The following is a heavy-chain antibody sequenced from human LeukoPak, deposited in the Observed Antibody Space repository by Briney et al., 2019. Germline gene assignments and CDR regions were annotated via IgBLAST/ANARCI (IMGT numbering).Heavy chain of an antibody. CDR1: GYSFTSYW. J-gene: IGHJ5*02. V-gene: IGHV5-51*01. D-gene: IGHD3-10*01. Sequence: GESLKISCKGSGYSFTSYWIGWVRQMPGKGLEWMGIIYPGDSDNRYSPSFQGQVTISADKSISTAYLQWSSLKASDTAMYYCARQVITMVRGVDGNWFDPWGQGTLVTVSS. CDR3: ARQVITMVRGVDGNWFDP. CDR2: IYPGDSDN.